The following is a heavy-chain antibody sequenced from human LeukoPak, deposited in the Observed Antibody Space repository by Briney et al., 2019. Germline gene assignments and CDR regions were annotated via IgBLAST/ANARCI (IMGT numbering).Heavy chain of an antibody. CDR2: INPNSGGT. D-gene: IGHD3-9*01. V-gene: IGHV1-2*02. J-gene: IGHJ5*02. Sequence: ASVKVSCKASGYTFSDYYIHWVRQAPGQGLQWMGWINPNSGGTNYAQKFLGRVTMTSDTSTSTVYMEVSRLRSDDSAVYYCARDLNSLSLYDWFDPWGQGTQVTVSS. CDR1: GYTFSDYY. CDR3: ARDLNSLSLYDWFDP.